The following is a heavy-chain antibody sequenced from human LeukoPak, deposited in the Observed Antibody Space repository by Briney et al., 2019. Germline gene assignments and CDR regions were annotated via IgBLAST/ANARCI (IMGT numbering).Heavy chain of an antibody. D-gene: IGHD3-22*01. CDR1: GGSFSGYH. CDR2: INPSGST. V-gene: IGHV4-34*01. CDR3: ARGRHDITMIVVVMTSVSYYLDV. J-gene: IGHJ6*03. Sequence: SETLSLTCPVYGGSFSGYHWTWIRQSPGKGLEWIGDINPSGSTYYNPSLQSRLTISVDTSKNQFSLKLRSVTAADTAVYYCARGRHDITMIVVVMTSVSYYLDVWGKGTTVTVS.